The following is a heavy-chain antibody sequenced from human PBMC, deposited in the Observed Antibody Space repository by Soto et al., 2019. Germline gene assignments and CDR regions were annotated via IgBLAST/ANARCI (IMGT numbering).Heavy chain of an antibody. D-gene: IGHD6-19*01. CDR3: ARLGSSGWYQGSYFDY. J-gene: IGHJ4*02. V-gene: IGHV4-39*01. CDR1: GGSITRNNQY. Sequence: QLQLQESGPGLVKPSETLSLTCIVSGGSITRNNQYWGWIRQSPGKGLEWIGSILYSGSTNYNPSLKSRVTLSVETSKNHFSLKKSSVTAADTALYYCARLGSSGWYQGSYFDYWGQGTLVTVSS. CDR2: ILYSGST.